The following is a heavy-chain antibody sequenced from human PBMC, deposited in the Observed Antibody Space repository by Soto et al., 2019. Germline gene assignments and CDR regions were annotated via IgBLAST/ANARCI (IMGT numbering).Heavy chain of an antibody. V-gene: IGHV3-30*18. CDR3: AKDRWGDYGDLNLPGY. CDR2: LSDDGSNK. CDR1: GFPFSRFG. D-gene: IGHD4-17*01. Sequence: QVQLVESGGGVVQPGRSLRLSCAASGFPFSRFGMHWVRQAPGKGLEWVAVLSDDGSNKHYADFVKGRFTISRDNSNNTLYLQMNSLRAEDTAVYYCAKDRWGDYGDLNLPGYWGQGTLVTVSS. J-gene: IGHJ4*02.